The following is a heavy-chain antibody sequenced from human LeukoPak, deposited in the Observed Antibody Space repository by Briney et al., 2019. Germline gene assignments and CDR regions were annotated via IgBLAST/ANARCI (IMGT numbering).Heavy chain of an antibody. D-gene: IGHD3-22*01. CDR1: GFTFSSYW. CDR2: IKQDGSEK. J-gene: IGHJ3*02. Sequence: GGSLRLSCAASGFTFSSYWMSWVRQAPGKGLEWVANIKQDGSEKYYVDSVKGRFTISRDNAKNSLCLQMNSLRAEDTAVYYCARQYYYDTSGYDAFDIWGQGTMVTVSS. V-gene: IGHV3-7*04. CDR3: ARQYYYDTSGYDAFDI.